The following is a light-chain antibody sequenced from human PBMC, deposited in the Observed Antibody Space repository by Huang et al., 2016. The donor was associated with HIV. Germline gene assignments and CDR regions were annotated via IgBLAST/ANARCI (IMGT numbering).Light chain of an antibody. Sequence: IQLTQSPSSLSVSVGDRVTITCRASQDITNYLAWYQQKPGKAPELLIFATYTLQSGVPSRCSCSGSGAYYTLSIASLQPEDSATYYCQQLNSYPLTFGGGTKVEI. J-gene: IGKJ4*01. CDR3: QQLNSYPLT. CDR2: ATY. V-gene: IGKV1-9*01. CDR1: QDITNY.